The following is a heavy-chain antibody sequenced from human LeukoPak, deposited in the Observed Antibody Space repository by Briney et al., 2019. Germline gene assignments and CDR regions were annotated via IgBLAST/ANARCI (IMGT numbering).Heavy chain of an antibody. Sequence: GGSLRLSCAASGFTFSSYAMSWVRQAPGKGLEWVSAISGSGGSTYYADSAKSRLTISRDNSKNTLYLQMNSLRAEDTAVYYCAKKRVAVAGTHYFDYWGQGTLVTVSS. CDR2: ISGSGGST. D-gene: IGHD6-19*01. J-gene: IGHJ4*02. CDR1: GFTFSSYA. CDR3: AKKRVAVAGTHYFDY. V-gene: IGHV3-23*01.